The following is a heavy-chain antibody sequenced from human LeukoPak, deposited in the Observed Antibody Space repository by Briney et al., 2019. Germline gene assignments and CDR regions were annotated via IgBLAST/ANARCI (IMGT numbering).Heavy chain of an antibody. D-gene: IGHD3/OR15-3a*01. CDR1: ENRLTQLP. Sequence: ASVRVSCKLSENRLTQLPMHWVRQAPGEGLEWVGGFPPENDVPIYAQKFQGRVAMTTDTSSDTAYLELRSLRSDDTAVYFCATLLDSFWSGHSVPPEDYWGQGTLVTVSS. J-gene: IGHJ4*02. V-gene: IGHV1-24*01. CDR3: ATLLDSFWSGHSVPPEDY. CDR2: FPPENDVP.